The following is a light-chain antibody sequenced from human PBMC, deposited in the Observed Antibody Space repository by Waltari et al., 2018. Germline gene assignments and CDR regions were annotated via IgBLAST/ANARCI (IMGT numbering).Light chain of an antibody. CDR2: NYY. CDR1: XXHIGSNT. CDR3: VTWDDSLNGWV. Sequence: QSVVTQSPSASGAPGQRVTXXXXXXXXHIGSNTVDWYQQLPGTAPKLLIVNYYQRPSGVPDPFSASKSGTSASLAISGLQSEDEAEYYCVTWDDSLNGWVFGGGTKLAVV. J-gene: IGLJ3*02. V-gene: IGLV1-44*01.